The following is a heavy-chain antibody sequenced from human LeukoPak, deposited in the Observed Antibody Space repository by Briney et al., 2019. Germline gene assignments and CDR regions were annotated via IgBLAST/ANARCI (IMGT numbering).Heavy chain of an antibody. CDR2: INHSGST. V-gene: IGHV4-34*01. CDR1: GGSFSGYY. J-gene: IGHJ4*02. D-gene: IGHD3-3*01. Sequence: KPSETLSLTCAVYGGSFSGYYWSWIRQPPGKGLEWIGEINHSGSTNYNPSLKSRVTISVDTSKNQFSLKLSSVTAADTAVYYCARKGLGVTIFGVVISPFDYWGQGTLVTVSS. CDR3: ARKGLGVTIFGVVISPFDY.